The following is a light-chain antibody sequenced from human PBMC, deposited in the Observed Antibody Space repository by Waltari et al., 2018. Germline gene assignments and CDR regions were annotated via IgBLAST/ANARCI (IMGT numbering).Light chain of an antibody. CDR2: AAS. CDR1: QSISSY. CDR3: QQSYSSPYT. Sequence: DIQMTQSPSSLSPSVAERVPITCRASQSISSYLNWYQQKPGKAPKFLIFAASSLQSGVPSRFSGSGSGTDFTLTISSVQPEDFATYFCQQSYSSPYTFGQGTKVEIK. V-gene: IGKV1-39*01. J-gene: IGKJ2*01.